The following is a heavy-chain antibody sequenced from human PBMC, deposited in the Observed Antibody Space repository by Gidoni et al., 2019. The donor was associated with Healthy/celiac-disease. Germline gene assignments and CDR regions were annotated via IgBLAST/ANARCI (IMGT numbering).Heavy chain of an antibody. Sequence: EVQLVQSGAEVKKHGESPKISCKGSGYRFTSYWIGWVCQMPGKGLEWMGIIYTGDSDTRYSPSFQGQVTISADKSISTAYLQWSSLKASDTAMYYCARLHSDYGGNPFDYWGQGTLVTVSS. CDR3: ARLHSDYGGNPFDY. J-gene: IGHJ4*02. D-gene: IGHD4-17*01. V-gene: IGHV5-51*01. CDR1: GYRFTSYW. CDR2: IYTGDSDT.